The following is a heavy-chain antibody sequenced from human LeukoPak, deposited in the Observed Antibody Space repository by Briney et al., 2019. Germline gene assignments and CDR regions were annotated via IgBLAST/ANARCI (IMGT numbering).Heavy chain of an antibody. CDR1: GGSFSGYY. J-gene: IGHJ4*02. Sequence: SETLSLTCAVYGGSFSGYYWSWIRQPPGKGLEWIGEINHSGSTNYLPSLWSRVTVSLDTSKNQFPLKLTSVSAADTAVYYCARSLLAVYFDFWGPGIPVTVSS. V-gene: IGHV4-34*01. CDR2: INHSGST. CDR3: ARSLLAVYFDF.